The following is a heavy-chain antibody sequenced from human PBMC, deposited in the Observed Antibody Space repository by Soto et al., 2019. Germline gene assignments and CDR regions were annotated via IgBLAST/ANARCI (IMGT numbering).Heavy chain of an antibody. CDR3: ARDRQRVAGTMVRGVLPDY. J-gene: IGHJ4*02. CDR1: GFTFSSYG. CDR2: IWYDGSNK. D-gene: IGHD3-10*01. V-gene: IGHV3-33*01. Sequence: QVQLVESGGGVVQPGRSLRLSCAVSGFTFSSYGMHWVRQAPGKGLEWVAVIWYDGSNKFYAGSVKGRFTVSRDNSKNTLHLQMSRLRGEDSAVYFCARDRQRVAGTMVRGVLPDYWGQGTLVTVSS.